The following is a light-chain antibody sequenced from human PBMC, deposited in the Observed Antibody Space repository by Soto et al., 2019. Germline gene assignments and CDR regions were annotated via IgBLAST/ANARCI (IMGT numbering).Light chain of an antibody. CDR2: GAS. CDR3: QQYGSSPMYT. CDR1: QSVSSSY. J-gene: IGKJ2*01. V-gene: IGKV3-20*01. Sequence: EIVLTQSPGTLSLSPGERATLSCRASQSVSSSYLARYQQKPGQAPRLLIYGASSRATGIPDRFSGSGSGTDFTLTISRLEPEDFAVHYCQQYGSSPMYTFGQGTKLEIK.